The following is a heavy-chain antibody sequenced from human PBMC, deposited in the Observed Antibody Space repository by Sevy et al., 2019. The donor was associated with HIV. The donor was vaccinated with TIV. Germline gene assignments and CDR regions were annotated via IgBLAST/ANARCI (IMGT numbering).Heavy chain of an antibody. Sequence: GGSLRLCCTASGFTFGDYAMSWFRQAPGKGLEWVGFIRSKAYGGTTEYAASVKGRFTISRDDSKSIAYLQMNSLKTEDTAVYYCTRKNYGGNSDFDYWGQGILVTVSS. CDR2: IRSKAYGGTT. V-gene: IGHV3-49*03. J-gene: IGHJ4*02. CDR1: GFTFGDYA. CDR3: TRKNYGGNSDFDY. D-gene: IGHD4-17*01.